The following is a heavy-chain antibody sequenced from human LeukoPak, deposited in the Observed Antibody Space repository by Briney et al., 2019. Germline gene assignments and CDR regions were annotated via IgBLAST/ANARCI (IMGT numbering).Heavy chain of an antibody. J-gene: IGHJ3*02. Sequence: ASVNVSCKASGYTFTGYYLHWVRQAPGQGLEWMGWINPNSGGTNYAQKFQGRVTMTTDTSTSTAYMELRSLRSDDTAVYYCARDLYTIFGVASLTQIWGQGTMVTVSS. V-gene: IGHV1-2*02. CDR1: GYTFTGYY. CDR2: INPNSGGT. CDR3: ARDLYTIFGVASLTQI. D-gene: IGHD3-3*01.